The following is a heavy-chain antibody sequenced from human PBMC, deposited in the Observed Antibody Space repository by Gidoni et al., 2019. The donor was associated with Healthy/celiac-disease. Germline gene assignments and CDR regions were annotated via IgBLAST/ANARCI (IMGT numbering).Heavy chain of an antibody. Sequence: QVQLVESGGGVVQPGRSLRLSCAASGFTFSSYGMHWVRQAPGKGLEWVAVISYDGSNKYYADSVKGRFTIPRDNSKNTLYLQMNSLRAEDTAVYYCAKPPRVSEVTYFDYWGQGTLVTVSS. CDR1: GFTFSSYG. V-gene: IGHV3-30*18. CDR3: AKPPRVSEVTYFDY. J-gene: IGHJ4*02. D-gene: IGHD2-21*02. CDR2: ISYDGSNK.